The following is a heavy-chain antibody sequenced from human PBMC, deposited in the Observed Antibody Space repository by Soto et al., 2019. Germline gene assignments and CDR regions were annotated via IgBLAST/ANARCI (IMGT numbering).Heavy chain of an antibody. Sequence: GGSLRLSCAASGFTFSSCAMHWVRQAPGKGLEWVALISYDGSNKYYADSVKGRFTISRDNSKNTLYLQMNSLRAEDTAVFYCARDKRDLRFLEWSYYFDYWGQGTLVTVSS. D-gene: IGHD3-3*01. CDR1: GFTFSSCA. CDR2: ISYDGSNK. CDR3: ARDKRDLRFLEWSYYFDY. V-gene: IGHV3-30-3*01. J-gene: IGHJ4*02.